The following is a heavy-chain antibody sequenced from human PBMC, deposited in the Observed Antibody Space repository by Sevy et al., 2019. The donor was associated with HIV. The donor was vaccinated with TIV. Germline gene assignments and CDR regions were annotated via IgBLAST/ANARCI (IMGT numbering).Heavy chain of an antibody. Sequence: GGSLRLSCAASGFTFSSYGMHWVRQAPGKGLEWVAVIWYDGSNKYYADSVKGRFTISRDNSKNTLYLQMNSLRAEDTAVYYCARDSAQAAFDYWGQRTLVTVSS. CDR3: ARDSAQAAFDY. CDR2: IWYDGSNK. J-gene: IGHJ4*02. CDR1: GFTFSSYG. V-gene: IGHV3-33*01. D-gene: IGHD6-25*01.